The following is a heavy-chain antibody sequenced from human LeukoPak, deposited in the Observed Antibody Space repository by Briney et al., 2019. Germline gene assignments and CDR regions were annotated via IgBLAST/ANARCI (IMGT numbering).Heavy chain of an antibody. CDR1: GGSFSGCY. CDR2: INHSGSP. J-gene: IGHJ4*02. V-gene: IGHV4-34*01. D-gene: IGHD3-16*01. CDR3: ASVHTSGFAGTEVDY. Sequence: SETLSLTCAVYGGSFSGCYWSWIRQPPGKGLEWIGEINHSGSPNYNPSLKSRVTISVDTSKNQFSLKLSSVTAADTAVYYCASVHTSGFAGTEVDYWGQGTLVTVSS.